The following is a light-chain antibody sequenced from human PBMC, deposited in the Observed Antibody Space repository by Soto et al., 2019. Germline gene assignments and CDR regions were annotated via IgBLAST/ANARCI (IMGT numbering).Light chain of an antibody. CDR3: QQNNNWPPWT. Sequence: EIVMTQSPATLSVSPGERATLSCRASQSISSNLAWYQQKPGQAPRLLIYGESTRATGIPARFSGSGSGTEFSLTISSIQSEDFAVYYCQQNNNWPPWTFGQGTKVEIK. V-gene: IGKV3D-15*01. CDR2: GES. J-gene: IGKJ1*01. CDR1: QSISSN.